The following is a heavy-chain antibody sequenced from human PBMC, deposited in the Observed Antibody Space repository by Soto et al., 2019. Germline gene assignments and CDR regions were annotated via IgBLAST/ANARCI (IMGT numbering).Heavy chain of an antibody. J-gene: IGHJ2*01. Sequence: GGSLRLSCAASGFTFSNSWMHWVRQAPGKGLVWVSHINSEGSSTSYADSVKGRFTISRDNAKNTLYLQMNSLRAEDTSVYYCARGKIAAPDNNWYFELWGRGTLVTVSS. D-gene: IGHD6-13*01. V-gene: IGHV3-74*01. CDR3: ARGKIAAPDNNWYFEL. CDR2: INSEGSST. CDR1: GFTFSNSW.